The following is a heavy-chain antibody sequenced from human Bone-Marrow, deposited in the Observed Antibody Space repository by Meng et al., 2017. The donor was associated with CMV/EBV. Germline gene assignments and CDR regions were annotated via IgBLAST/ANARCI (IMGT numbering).Heavy chain of an antibody. D-gene: IGHD6-19*01. J-gene: IGHJ6*02. Sequence: SVKVSCKASGYTFTYRQLHWVRQAPGQALEWMGWITPFNGDTNYAQKFQDRLTISRDRSMSTAYMELSSLRSEDTAVYYCARENLVYSSGWYRDYYYGMDVWGQGTTVTVSS. CDR2: ITPFNGDT. CDR1: GYTFTYRQ. CDR3: ARENLVYSSGWYRDYYYGMDV. V-gene: IGHV1-45*02.